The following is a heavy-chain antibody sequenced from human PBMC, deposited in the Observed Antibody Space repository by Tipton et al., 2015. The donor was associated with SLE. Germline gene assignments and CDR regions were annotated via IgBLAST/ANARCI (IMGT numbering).Heavy chain of an antibody. J-gene: IGHJ6*02. D-gene: IGHD1-26*01. V-gene: IGHV4-4*09. CDR2: IYTSGST. Sequence: LRLSCAASGFTFSSYAMSWIRQHPGKGLEWIGFIYTSGSTNYNPSLKSRVTISVDTSKNQFSLKLNSVTAADTAVYYCARVVVGAFYYGMDVWGQGTTVTVSS. CDR1: GFTFSSYA. CDR3: ARVVVGAFYYGMDV.